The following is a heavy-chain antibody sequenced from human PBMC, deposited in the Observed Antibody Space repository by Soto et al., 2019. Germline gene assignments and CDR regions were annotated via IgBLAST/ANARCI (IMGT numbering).Heavy chain of an antibody. Sequence: ASVKVSCKASGFTLSSSAVQWVRQARGQRLEWIGWIVVGSGNTNYAQKFQERVTITRDMSTSTAYMELSSLRSEDTAVYYCAADPGGSYYPYYYYGMDVWGQGTTVTAP. V-gene: IGHV1-58*01. D-gene: IGHD1-26*01. CDR3: AADPGGSYYPYYYYGMDV. CDR1: GFTLSSSA. CDR2: IVVGSGNT. J-gene: IGHJ6*02.